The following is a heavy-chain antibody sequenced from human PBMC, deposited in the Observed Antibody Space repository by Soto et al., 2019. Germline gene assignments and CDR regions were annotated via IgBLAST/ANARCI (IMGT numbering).Heavy chain of an antibody. CDR2: IIPIFGTA. V-gene: IGHV1-69*01. D-gene: IGHD3-16*01. Sequence: QVQLVQSGAEVKKPGSSVKVSCKASGGTFSSYSINWVRQAPGQGLEWMGGIIPIFGTANYAQKFQGRATHTADESTSTAQMELTNLRNEDTAVYYCARPFQSWPGGWYFELWGRGTLVTVSS. CDR1: GGTFSSYS. CDR3: ARPFQSWPGGWYFEL. J-gene: IGHJ2*01.